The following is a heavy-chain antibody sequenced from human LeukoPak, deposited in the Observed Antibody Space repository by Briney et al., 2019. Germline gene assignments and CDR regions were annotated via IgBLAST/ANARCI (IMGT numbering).Heavy chain of an antibody. J-gene: IGHJ4*02. CDR1: GGSITSSRHY. Sequence: KPSETLSLTCAVSGGSITSSRHYWIWVRQPPGQGLEWIGSIHYYGTTFYTSSLKSRVTISVDTSKNQFSLKLSSVTAADTAVYSCASYSSDSSGYYGAHDYWGQGTLVTVSS. CDR2: IHYYGTT. V-gene: IGHV4-39*01. CDR3: ASYSSDSSGYYGAHDY. D-gene: IGHD3-22*01.